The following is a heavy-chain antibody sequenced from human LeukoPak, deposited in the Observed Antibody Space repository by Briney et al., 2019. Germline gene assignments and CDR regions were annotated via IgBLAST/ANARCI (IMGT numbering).Heavy chain of an antibody. CDR3: ARDGSIAVPDWYFDL. D-gene: IGHD6-19*01. V-gene: IGHV3-23*01. CDR2: ISSRGGGT. J-gene: IGHJ2*01. CDR1: GFTFSSYA. Sequence: GGSLRLSCAASGFTFSSYAMSWVRQAPGKGLEWVSAISSRGGGTYYADSVKGRFTISRDNSKNTLYLQMNSLRAEDTAVYYCARDGSIAVPDWYFDLWGRGTLVTVSS.